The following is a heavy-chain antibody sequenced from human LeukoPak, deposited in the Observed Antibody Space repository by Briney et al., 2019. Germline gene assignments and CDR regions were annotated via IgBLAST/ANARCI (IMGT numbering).Heavy chain of an antibody. Sequence: ASVKVSCKASAYIFIDYYMHWMRQAPGQGLEWMGWINPKNGGTGFAQKFQGRVTMTSDASINTVYMELRRLTSDDTAVYFCARGPSSGSFDYWGQGTLVTVSS. J-gene: IGHJ4*02. CDR2: INPKNGGT. CDR3: ARGPSSGSFDY. D-gene: IGHD6-19*01. V-gene: IGHV1-2*02. CDR1: AYIFIDYY.